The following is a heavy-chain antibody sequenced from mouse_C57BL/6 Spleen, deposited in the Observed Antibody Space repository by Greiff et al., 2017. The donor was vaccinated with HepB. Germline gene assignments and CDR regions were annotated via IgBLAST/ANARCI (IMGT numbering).Heavy chain of an antibody. J-gene: IGHJ1*03. CDR1: GYAFSSYW. Sequence: QVHVKQSGAELVKPGASVKISCKASGYAFSSYWMNWVKQRPGKGLEWIGQIYPGDGDTNYNGKFKGKATLTADKSSSTAYMQLSSLTSEDSAVYFCARRDYYGSRENGYFDVWGTGTTVTVSS. V-gene: IGHV1-80*01. D-gene: IGHD1-1*01. CDR3: ARRDYYGSRENGYFDV. CDR2: IYPGDGDT.